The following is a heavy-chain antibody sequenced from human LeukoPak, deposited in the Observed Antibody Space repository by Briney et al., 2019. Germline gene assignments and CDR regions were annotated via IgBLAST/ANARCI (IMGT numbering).Heavy chain of an antibody. J-gene: IGHJ4*02. CDR2: ISYDGSNK. V-gene: IGHV3-30*03. D-gene: IGHD6-19*01. CDR3: AREAREWLSVGIDY. Sequence: GRSLRLSCAASGFTFSSYGMHWVRQAPGKGLEWVAVISYDGSNKYYADSVKGRFTISRDNSKNTLYLQVNSLRAEDTAVYYCAREAREWLSVGIDYWGQGTLVTVSS. CDR1: GFTFSSYG.